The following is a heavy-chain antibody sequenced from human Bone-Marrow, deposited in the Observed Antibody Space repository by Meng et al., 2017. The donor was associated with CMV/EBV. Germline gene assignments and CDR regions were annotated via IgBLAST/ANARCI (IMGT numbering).Heavy chain of an antibody. J-gene: IGHJ5*02. V-gene: IGHV1-69*05. CDR3: ARVTYYGSGYTSP. CDR2: IIPIFGTA. Sequence: KASRGTFSHYAISWVLQAPGQGLEWMVGIIPIFGTANYAQKFQGRVTITTDESTSTAYMELSSLRSEDTAVYYCARVTYYGSGYTSPWGQGTLVTVSS. D-gene: IGHD3-10*01. CDR1: RGTFSHYA.